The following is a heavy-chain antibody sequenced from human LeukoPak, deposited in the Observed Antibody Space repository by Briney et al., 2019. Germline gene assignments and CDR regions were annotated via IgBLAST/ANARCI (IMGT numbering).Heavy chain of an antibody. Sequence: SETLSLTCTVSGGSISSHYWSWIRQPPGMGLEWIGYVYYSGSTNYNPSLKSRVTISVYTSKNQFSLKLSSVTAADTAVYYCARGYDYFDYWGQGTLVTVSS. CDR3: ARGYDYFDY. J-gene: IGHJ4*02. CDR2: VYYSGST. D-gene: IGHD5-12*01. CDR1: GGSISSHY. V-gene: IGHV4-59*11.